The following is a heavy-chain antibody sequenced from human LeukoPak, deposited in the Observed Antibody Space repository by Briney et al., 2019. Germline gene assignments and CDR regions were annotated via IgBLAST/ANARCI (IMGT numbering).Heavy chain of an antibody. V-gene: IGHV3-48*03. CDR2: ISSSGTTT. Sequence: GGALRLSRAPSGLAFSRYEMNWVREAPGKRVGGGLDISSSGTTTYYPDPVKGRFTTSRDNAKNPLYLQMNSLRAEDTAVYYGARGGILWFGELSFDYWGQGTLVTVSS. CDR3: ARGGILWFGELSFDY. CDR1: GLAFSRYE. J-gene: IGHJ4*02. D-gene: IGHD3-10*01.